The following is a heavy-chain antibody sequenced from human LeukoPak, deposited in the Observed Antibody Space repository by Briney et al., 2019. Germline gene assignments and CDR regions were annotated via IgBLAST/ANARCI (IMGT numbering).Heavy chain of an antibody. CDR2: IYYSGST. V-gene: IGHV4-39*02. CDR3: ARDLGKLYYDSSGYFNFDY. D-gene: IGHD3-22*01. Sequence: SETLSLTCTVSGGSISSSSYYWGWIRQPPGKGLEWIGSIYYSGSTYYNPSLKSRVTISVDTSKNQFSLKLSSVTAADTAVYYCARDLGKLYYDSSGYFNFDYWGQGTLVTVSS. J-gene: IGHJ4*02. CDR1: GGSISSSSYY.